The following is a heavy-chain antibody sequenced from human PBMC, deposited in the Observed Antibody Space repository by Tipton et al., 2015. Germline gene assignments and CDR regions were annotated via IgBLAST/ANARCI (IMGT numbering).Heavy chain of an antibody. CDR1: SDSITKYY. Sequence: LRLSCSVSSDSITKYYWSWLRQPPGKELEWIGYIQFSGSTNYNPSLKSRVTISLDTSTTQFSLKMTSVTTTDTAVYYCARARGRHGSLFDSWGQGILVTVSS. CDR3: ARARGRHGSLFDS. D-gene: IGHD2-15*01. J-gene: IGHJ4*02. CDR2: IQFSGST. V-gene: IGHV4-59*01.